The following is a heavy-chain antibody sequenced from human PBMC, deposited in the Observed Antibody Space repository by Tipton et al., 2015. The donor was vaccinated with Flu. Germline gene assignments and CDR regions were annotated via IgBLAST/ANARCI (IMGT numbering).Heavy chain of an antibody. Sequence: LSLTCAASGFNVSSNYISWVRQAPGKGLEWVSTIYRGGSTYYADSVRGRFSISRDNSNNTVYLQLNSLRAEDTAVYFCAREIRYSDWTLDYYGMDVWGQGTTVTASS. CDR1: GFNVSSNY. CDR2: IYRGGST. J-gene: IGHJ6*02. V-gene: IGHV3-53*01. CDR3: AREIRYSDWTLDYYGMDV. D-gene: IGHD1-1*01.